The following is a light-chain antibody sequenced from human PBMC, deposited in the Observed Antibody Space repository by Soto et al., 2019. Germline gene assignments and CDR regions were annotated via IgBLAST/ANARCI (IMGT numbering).Light chain of an antibody. CDR3: SSYTGSTTLV. CDR1: SSDVGGYNY. J-gene: IGLJ1*01. CDR2: DVS. V-gene: IGLV2-14*01. Sequence: SALTQPASVSGSPGQSITISCTGTSSDVGGYNYVSWYQQHPGKAPKLMIYDVSYRSSGDSIRFSGSKSGNTASLTISGLQADDEADYYCSSYTGSTTLVFGTGTKVTVL.